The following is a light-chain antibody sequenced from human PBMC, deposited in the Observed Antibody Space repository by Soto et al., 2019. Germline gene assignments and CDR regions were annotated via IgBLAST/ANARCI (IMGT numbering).Light chain of an antibody. CDR1: QSVRSSS. CDR3: QQYGSSPWT. J-gene: IGKJ1*01. CDR2: GAS. Sequence: ESVLTQSPGTLSLSPGERATLSCRASQSVRSSSLVWYQQKSGQAPRLLIYGASARATGIPDRFSGSGSGTDFTLTISRLEPEDFAVYYCQQYGSSPWTFGQGTQGGYQ. V-gene: IGKV3-20*01.